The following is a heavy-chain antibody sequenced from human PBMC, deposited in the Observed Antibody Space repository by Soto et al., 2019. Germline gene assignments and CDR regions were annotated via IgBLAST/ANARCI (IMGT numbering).Heavy chain of an antibody. J-gene: IGHJ4*02. CDR1: GYSFTSYW. V-gene: IGHV5-51*01. CDR2: IYPGDSDT. D-gene: IGHD2-15*01. Sequence: GESLKISCKGSGYSFTSYWIGWVRQMPGKGLEWMGIIYPGDSDTRYSPSFQGQVTISADKSISTAYLQWSSLKASDTAMYYCARLSGEYCSGGSCSYYFDYWGQGTLVNVSS. CDR3: ARLSGEYCSGGSCSYYFDY.